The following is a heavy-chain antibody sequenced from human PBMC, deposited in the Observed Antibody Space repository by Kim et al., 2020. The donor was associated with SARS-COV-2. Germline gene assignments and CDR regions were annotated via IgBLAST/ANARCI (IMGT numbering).Heavy chain of an antibody. CDR3: VPQLSVADARGWFDP. CDR1: GFTFNNY. J-gene: IGHJ5*02. V-gene: IGHV3-30*03. CDR2: ISFAGSNK. D-gene: IGHD6-19*01. Sequence: GGSLRLSCAASGFTFNNYMTWVRQAPGKGLEWVATISFAGSNKYYADSVKGRFTISGDNSKSTLHLEMNGLRTEDTAVYYCVPQLSVADARGWFDPWGQGTLVTVSS.